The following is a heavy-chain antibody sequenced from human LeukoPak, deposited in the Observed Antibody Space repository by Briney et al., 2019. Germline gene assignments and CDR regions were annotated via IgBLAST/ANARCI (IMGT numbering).Heavy chain of an antibody. J-gene: IGHJ4*02. Sequence: PSETLSLTCTVSGGSISSYYWSWIRQPPGKGLEWIGYIYYSGSTNYNPSLKSRVTISVDTSKNQFSLKLSSVTAADTAVYYCARGGYGDNYFDYWGQGTLVTVSS. CDR2: IYYSGST. D-gene: IGHD4-17*01. V-gene: IGHV4-59*01. CDR1: GGSISSYY. CDR3: ARGGYGDNYFDY.